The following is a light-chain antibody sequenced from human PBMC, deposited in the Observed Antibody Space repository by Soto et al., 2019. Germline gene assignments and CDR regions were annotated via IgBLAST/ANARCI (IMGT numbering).Light chain of an antibody. J-gene: IGKJ1*01. CDR1: QGISTF. CDR3: QQRGNWPRT. V-gene: IGKV1-9*01. CDR2: DAS. Sequence: DVQLTQSPSFMSASVGDRVSITCRASQGISTFLAWYQQHPGTAPKRLIYDASNLQSGVPSRFSGSGSGTDFTLTISSLEPEDFAVYYCQQRGNWPRTFGQGTKVDIK.